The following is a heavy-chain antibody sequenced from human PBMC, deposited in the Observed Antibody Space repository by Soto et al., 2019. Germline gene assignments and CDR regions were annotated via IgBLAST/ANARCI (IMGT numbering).Heavy chain of an antibody. J-gene: IGHJ6*02. V-gene: IGHV1-69*06. D-gene: IGHD6-13*01. CDR3: ARVGRYSSSWYSSYYYGMDV. Sequence: ASVKVSCEASGGTFSSYAISWVRQAPGQGLEWMGGIIPIFGTANYAQKFQGRVTITADKSTSTAYMELSSLRSEDTAVYYCARVGRYSSSWYSSYYYGMDVWGQGTTVTVSS. CDR1: GGTFSSYA. CDR2: IIPIFGTA.